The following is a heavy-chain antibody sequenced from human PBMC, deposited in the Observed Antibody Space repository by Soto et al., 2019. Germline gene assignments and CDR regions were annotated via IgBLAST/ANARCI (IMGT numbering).Heavy chain of an antibody. J-gene: IGHJ4*02. CDR3: ARDRRGDYGDYEFDY. V-gene: IGHV4-59*01. D-gene: IGHD4-17*01. CDR2: ISYSGST. Sequence: QVQLQESGPGLVKPSETLSLTCTVSGGSISSYYWSWIRQPPGKGLEWIGYISYSGSTNYNPSLNIRVTISLDTSENQFSLKLTSVTAADTAVYYCARDRRGDYGDYEFDYWGQGTLVTVSS. CDR1: GGSISSYY.